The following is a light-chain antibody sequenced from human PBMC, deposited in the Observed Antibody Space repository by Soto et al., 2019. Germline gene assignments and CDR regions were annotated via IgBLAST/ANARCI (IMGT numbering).Light chain of an antibody. V-gene: IGKV3D-20*02. J-gene: IGKJ5*01. CDR1: QSVSSNY. CDR2: GAS. CDR3: QQRSNWPPKIT. Sequence: EIVLTQSPGTLSLSPGERATLSCRASQSVSSNYLAWYQQKPGQAPRLLIYGASTRATGIPARFSGSGSGTDFTLTISSLEPEDFAVYYCQQRSNWPPKITFGQGTRLAI.